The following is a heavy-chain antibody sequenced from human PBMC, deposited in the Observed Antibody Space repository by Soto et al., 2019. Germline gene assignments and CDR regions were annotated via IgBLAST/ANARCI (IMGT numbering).Heavy chain of an antibody. V-gene: IGHV1-69*06. CDR2: IIPIFGTA. Sequence: SVKVSCKASGGTFSSYAINWVRQAPGQGLEWMGGIIPIFGTANHAQKFQGRVTITSDKSTSTAYMELSSLRSEDTAVYYCARVSAASLYYHGMDVWGQGTMVTVSS. J-gene: IGHJ6*02. CDR1: GGTFSSYA. D-gene: IGHD2-2*01. CDR3: ARVSAASLYYHGMDV.